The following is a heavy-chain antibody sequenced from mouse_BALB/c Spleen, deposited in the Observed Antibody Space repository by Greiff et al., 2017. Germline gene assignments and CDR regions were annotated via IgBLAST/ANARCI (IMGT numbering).Heavy chain of an antibody. CDR3: ARHYYGSSYRAMDY. D-gene: IGHD1-1*01. V-gene: IGHV1-7*01. Sequence: VQGVESGAELAKPGASVKMSCKASGYTFTSYWMHWVKQRPGQGLEWIGYINPSTGYTEYNQKFKDKATLTADKSSSTAYMQLSSLTSEDSAVYYCARHYYGSSYRAMDYWGQGTSVTVSS. CDR1: GYTFTSYW. J-gene: IGHJ4*01. CDR2: INPSTGYT.